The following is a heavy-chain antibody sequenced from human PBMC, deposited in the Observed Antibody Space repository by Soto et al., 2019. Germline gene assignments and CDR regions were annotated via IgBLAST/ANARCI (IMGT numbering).Heavy chain of an antibody. CDR1: GFTFDDYA. CDR3: AKDMTSRGGYSSGWPFDY. D-gene: IGHD6-19*01. Sequence: GGSLRLSCAASGFTFDDYAMHWVRQAPGKGLEWVSGISWNSGSIGYADSVKGRFTISRDNAKNSLSLQMNSLRDEDTALYYCAKDMTSRGGYSSGWPFDYWGQGTLVTVSS. V-gene: IGHV3-9*01. CDR2: ISWNSGSI. J-gene: IGHJ4*02.